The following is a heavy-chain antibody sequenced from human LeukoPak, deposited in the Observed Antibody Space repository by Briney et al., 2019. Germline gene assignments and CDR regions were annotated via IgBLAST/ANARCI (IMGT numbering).Heavy chain of an antibody. CDR2: IWYDGSNK. Sequence: TGGSLRLSCAASGFTFSSYGMHWVRQAPGKGLEWVAVIWYDGSNKYYADSVKGRFTISRDNSKNTLDLQMNSLRAEDTAVYYCAKDQKWGAADYYFDSWGQGTLVTVSS. V-gene: IGHV3-30*02. CDR1: GFTFSSYG. D-gene: IGHD6-13*01. J-gene: IGHJ4*02. CDR3: AKDQKWGAADYYFDS.